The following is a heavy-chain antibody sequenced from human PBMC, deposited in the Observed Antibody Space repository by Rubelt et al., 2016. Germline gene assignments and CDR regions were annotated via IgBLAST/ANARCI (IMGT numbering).Heavy chain of an antibody. Sequence: QVQLVQSGAEVKKPGSSVKVSCKASGGTFSSYAISWVRQAPGQGLEWMGGIIPIFGTAHYAQTFQGRVTITADESTSTAYMELSSLRSEDTAVYYCARDVGRWTGTTYYYYGMDVWGQGTTVTVSS. J-gene: IGHJ6*02. CDR1: GGTFSSYA. V-gene: IGHV1-69*01. CDR3: ARDVGRWTGTTYYYYGMDV. CDR2: IIPIFGTA. D-gene: IGHD1-7*01.